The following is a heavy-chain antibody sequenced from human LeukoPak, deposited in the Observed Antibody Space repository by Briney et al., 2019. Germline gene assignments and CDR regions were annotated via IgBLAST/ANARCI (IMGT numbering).Heavy chain of an antibody. CDR1: GFXFSSFG. CDR3: VKPTYYETSAGSRGGFEL. J-gene: IGHJ4*02. D-gene: IGHD3-9*01. CDR2: IAYDGSTE. Sequence: PGGSLRLSCAASGFXFSSFGMHWVRQAPGKGLEWVAAIAYDGSTEEYADSVKGRFTISGDNSRSTLSLQMNSLTEEDTAIFHCVKPTYYETSAGSRGGFELWGQGTLVTVSS. V-gene: IGHV3-30*18.